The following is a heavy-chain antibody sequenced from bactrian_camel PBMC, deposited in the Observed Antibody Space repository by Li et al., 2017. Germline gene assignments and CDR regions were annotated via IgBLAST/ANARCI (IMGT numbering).Heavy chain of an antibody. V-gene: IGHV3S1*01. J-gene: IGHJ6*01. CDR3: AALPRGFCGPGGTWKSQLNSGY. CDR2: ISNGGGTS. D-gene: IGHD2*01. Sequence: HVQLVESGGGLVQPGGSLRLSCAASGFTFSSYWMYWVRQAPGKGLEWVSSISNGGGTSYYADSVKGRFTISKDNAKNAVYLQMNNLKPDDTAMYYCAALPRGFCGPGGTWKSQLNSGYWGQGTQVTVS. CDR1: GFTFSSYW.